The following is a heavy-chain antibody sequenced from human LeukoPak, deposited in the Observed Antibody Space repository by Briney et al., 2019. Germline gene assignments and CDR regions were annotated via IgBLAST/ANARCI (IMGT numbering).Heavy chain of an antibody. CDR3: ARSGPNSSGWNRRAYFDY. V-gene: IGHV3-21*01. D-gene: IGHD6-19*01. CDR2: ISTTSSYI. CDR1: GFTFNRYS. Sequence: GGSLRLSYAASGFTFNRYSMNWVRQAPGKGLAWVSSISTTSSYIYYADSVKGRFTISRDNAKNSLYLQMSSLRAEDTAVYFCARSGPNSSGWNRRAYFDYWGQGTLVAVSS. J-gene: IGHJ4*02.